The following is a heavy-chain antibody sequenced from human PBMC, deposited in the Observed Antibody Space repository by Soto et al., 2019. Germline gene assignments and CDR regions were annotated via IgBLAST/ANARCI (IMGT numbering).Heavy chain of an antibody. CDR1: GGSISSYY. CDR2: IYYSGST. Sequence: QVQLQESGPGLVKPSETLSLTCTVSGGSISSYYWSWIRQPPGKGLEWIGYIYYSGSTNYNPSLKSRVTISVDXXKXQXXLKLSSVTAADTAVYYCARTPPYYYDSRSPGAFDIWGQGTMVTVSS. J-gene: IGHJ3*02. CDR3: ARTPPYYYDSRSPGAFDI. V-gene: IGHV4-59*01. D-gene: IGHD3-22*01.